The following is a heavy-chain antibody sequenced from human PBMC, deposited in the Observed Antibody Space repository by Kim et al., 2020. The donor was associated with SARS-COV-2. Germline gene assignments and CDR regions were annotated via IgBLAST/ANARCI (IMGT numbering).Heavy chain of an antibody. CDR2: IKQDGSEK. V-gene: IGHV3-7*01. J-gene: IGHJ6*02. CDR1: GFTFSSYW. Sequence: GGSLRLSCPASGFTFSSYWMSWVRQAPGKGLEWVANIKQDGSEKYYVDSVKGRFTISRDNAKNSLYLQMNSLRAEDTAVYYCARDHAGMDVWGQGTTVTVSS. CDR3: ARDHAGMDV.